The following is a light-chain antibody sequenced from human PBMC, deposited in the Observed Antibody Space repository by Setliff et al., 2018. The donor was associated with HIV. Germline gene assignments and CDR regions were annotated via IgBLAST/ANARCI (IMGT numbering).Light chain of an antibody. CDR3: TSYTTGSTLYV. J-gene: IGLJ1*01. Sequence: QSALTQPASVSGSPGQSITISCTGTSNDVGRYDYISWYQQHPGKAPKLMIFQVNNRPSGVSNRFSGSKSGNTASLTISGLQAEDDADYYCTSYTTGSTLYVFGTGTKGTVL. CDR1: SNDVGRYDY. CDR2: QVN. V-gene: IGLV2-14*01.